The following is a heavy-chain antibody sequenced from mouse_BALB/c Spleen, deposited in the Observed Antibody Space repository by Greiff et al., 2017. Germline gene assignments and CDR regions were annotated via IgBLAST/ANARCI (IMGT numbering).Heavy chain of an antibody. J-gene: IGHJ2*01. V-gene: IGHV2-9*02. D-gene: IGHD1-1*01. CDR3: ASSITTVVAGLDY. CDR2: IWAGGST. CDR1: GFSLTSYG. Sequence: VQLQQSGPGLVAPSQSLSITCTVSGFSLTSYGVHWVRQPPGKGLEWLGVIWAGGSTNYNSALMSRLSISKDNSKSQVFLKMNSLQTDDTAMYYCASSITTVVAGLDYWGQGTTLTVSS.